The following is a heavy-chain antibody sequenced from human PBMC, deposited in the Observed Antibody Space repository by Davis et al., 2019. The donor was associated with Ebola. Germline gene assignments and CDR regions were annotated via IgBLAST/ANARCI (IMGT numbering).Heavy chain of an antibody. CDR2: IWYDGSNK. J-gene: IGHJ6*02. V-gene: IGHV3-33*01. Sequence: PGGSLRLSCAASGFTFSSYGMHWVRQAPGKGLEWVAVIWYDGSNKYYADSVKGRFTISRDNSKNTLYLQMNSLRAEDTAVYYCARDSDGDRKGGMDVWGQGTTVTVSS. D-gene: IGHD4-17*01. CDR1: GFTFSSYG. CDR3: ARDSDGDRKGGMDV.